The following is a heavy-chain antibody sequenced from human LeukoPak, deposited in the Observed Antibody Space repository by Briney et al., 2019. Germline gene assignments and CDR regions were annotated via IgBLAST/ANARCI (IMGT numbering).Heavy chain of an antibody. CDR3: ATPSGATYAFDI. CDR1: GYTLTELS. J-gene: IGHJ3*02. CDR2: FDPEDGET. Sequence: ASVKVSCKVSGYTLTELSMHWVRQAPGKGLEWMGGFDPEDGETIYAQKFQGRVTMTEDTSTDTAYMELSSLRSEDTAVYYCATPSGATYAFDIWGQGTMVTVSS. D-gene: IGHD1-26*01. V-gene: IGHV1-24*01.